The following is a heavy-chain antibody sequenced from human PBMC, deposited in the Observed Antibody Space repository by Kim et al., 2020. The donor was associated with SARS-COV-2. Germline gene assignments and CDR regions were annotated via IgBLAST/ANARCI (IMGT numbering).Heavy chain of an antibody. Sequence: AQKLQGRVTMTTDTSTSTAYMELRSLRSDDTAVYYCARDRLRYFDWLLCYWGQGTLVTVSS. V-gene: IGHV1-18*01. CDR3: ARDRLRYFDWLLCY. J-gene: IGHJ4*02. D-gene: IGHD3-9*01.